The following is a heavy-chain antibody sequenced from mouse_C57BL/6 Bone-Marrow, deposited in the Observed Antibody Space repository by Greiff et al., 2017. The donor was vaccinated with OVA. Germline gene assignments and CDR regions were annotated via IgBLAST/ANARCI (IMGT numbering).Heavy chain of an antibody. CDR1: GYTFTRYW. J-gene: IGHJ3*01. D-gene: IGHD1-1*01. Sequence: QVHVKQPGAELVRPGSSVKLSCKASGYTFTRYWLDWVKQRPGQGLEWICNIYPSDSETHYNQKFKDKATLTVDKSSSTAYMQLSSLTSEDSAVYYCARRLLRWFAYWGQGTLVTVSA. CDR3: ARRLLRWFAY. V-gene: IGHV1-61*01. CDR2: IYPSDSET.